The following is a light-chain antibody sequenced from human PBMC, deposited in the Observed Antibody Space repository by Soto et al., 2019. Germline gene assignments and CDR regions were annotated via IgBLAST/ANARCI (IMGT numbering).Light chain of an antibody. CDR2: EVT. Sequence: QSALTQPASVSGSPGQSITISCTGTNSDVGGYNFVSWYQQLPGKAPKVMIYEVTNRPSGVSDRFSGSKSGNTASLTISGLHAEDEADYYCSSYTSTTTYVFGTGTKLTVL. V-gene: IGLV2-14*01. J-gene: IGLJ1*01. CDR3: SSYTSTTTYV. CDR1: NSDVGGYNF.